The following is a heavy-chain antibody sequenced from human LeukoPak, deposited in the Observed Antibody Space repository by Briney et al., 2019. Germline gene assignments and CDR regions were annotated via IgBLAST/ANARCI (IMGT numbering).Heavy chain of an antibody. CDR2: IYYSGST. V-gene: IGHV4-39*01. D-gene: IGHD3-9*01. Sequence: KSSETLSLTCTVSGGSISSSSYYWGWIRQPPGKGLEWIGSIYYSGSTYYNPSLKSRVTISVDTSKNQFSLKLSSVTAADTAVYYCATDYDILTGYYAWGQGTLVTVSS. J-gene: IGHJ5*02. CDR1: GGSISSSSYY. CDR3: ATDYDILTGYYA.